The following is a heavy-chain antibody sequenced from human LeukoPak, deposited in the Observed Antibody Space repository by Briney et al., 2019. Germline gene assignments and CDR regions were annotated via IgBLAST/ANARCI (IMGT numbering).Heavy chain of an antibody. CDR2: ISSTSTYI. J-gene: IGHJ4*02. D-gene: IGHD5-18*01. CDR1: GFTFSSYS. Sequence: GGSLRLSCAASGFTFSSYSMNWVRQAPGKGLEWVSSISSTSTYIYSADSVKGRSTISRDNAKNSLYLQMNSLRAEDTALYYCARGRYSYGYYFDYWGQGTLVTVSS. CDR3: ARGRYSYGYYFDY. V-gene: IGHV3-21*01.